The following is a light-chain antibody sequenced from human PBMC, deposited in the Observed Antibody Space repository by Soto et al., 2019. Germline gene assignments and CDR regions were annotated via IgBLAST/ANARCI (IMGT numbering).Light chain of an antibody. CDR1: QGIGSS. Sequence: IQMTQSPSFVSASVGDRVTITCRASQGIGSSLAWYQQRPGKAPKLLIYAASNLQSGVPSRFSGSGSGTDFTLTISSLQPEGFANYYYQEANSLPRPCGQGTKV. CDR2: AAS. CDR3: QEANSLPRP. V-gene: IGKV1-12*01. J-gene: IGKJ1*01.